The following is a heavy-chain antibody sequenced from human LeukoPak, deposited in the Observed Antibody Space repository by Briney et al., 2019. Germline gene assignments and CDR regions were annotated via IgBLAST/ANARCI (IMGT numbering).Heavy chain of an antibody. CDR3: ARVRSSWELYFDY. D-gene: IGHD6-13*01. CDR2: IYSGGST. Sequence: PGGSLRLTCAASGFTVNSNYMSWVRQAPGKGLEWVSVIYSGGSTYYADSVKGRFTISRDNSKNTLYLQMNSLRAEDTAVYYCARVRSSWELYFDYWGQGTLVTVSS. J-gene: IGHJ4*02. V-gene: IGHV3-66*01. CDR1: GFTVNSNY.